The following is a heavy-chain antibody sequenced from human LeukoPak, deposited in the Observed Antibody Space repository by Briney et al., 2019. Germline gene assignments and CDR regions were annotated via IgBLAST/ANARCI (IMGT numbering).Heavy chain of an antibody. V-gene: IGHV3-74*01. Sequence: PGGSLRLSCAASGFTFSSYWMHWVRQAPGKGLVWVSRIKSDGSSTSYADSVKGRFTISRDNAKNTLYLQMNSLRAEDTAVYYSASALYYYGDYDYYYYYYMDVWGKGTTVTVSS. CDR2: IKSDGSST. J-gene: IGHJ6*03. D-gene: IGHD4-17*01. CDR1: GFTFSSYW. CDR3: ASALYYYGDYDYYYYYYMDV.